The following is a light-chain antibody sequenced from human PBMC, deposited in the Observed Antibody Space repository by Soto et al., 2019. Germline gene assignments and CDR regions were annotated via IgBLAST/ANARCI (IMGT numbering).Light chain of an antibody. J-gene: IGLJ1*01. CDR1: SSDVGAYNY. Sequence: QSALTQPASVSGSPGQSITISCTGSSSDVGAYNYVSWYQQHPGKAPKLMIYDVSDRPSGVSNRLSGSKSGNTASLTVSGLQPEDEADYYCSSYTSSSTYAFGTGTKVTVL. CDR2: DVS. V-gene: IGLV2-14*01. CDR3: SSYTSSSTYA.